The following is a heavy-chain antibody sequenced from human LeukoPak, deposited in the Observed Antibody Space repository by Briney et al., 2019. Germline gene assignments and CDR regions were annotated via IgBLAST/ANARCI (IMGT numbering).Heavy chain of an antibody. CDR1: GFTFSSYA. D-gene: IGHD5-18*01. CDR2: ISGSGGST. Sequence: PGGSLRLSCAASGFTFSSYAMSWVRQAPGKGLEWVSAISGSGGSTYYADSVKGRFTISRDNSKNTLYLQMNSLRAEDTALYYCAKDIRGAWGPTWIQQGGVHYYYGMDVWGQGTTVTVSS. J-gene: IGHJ6*02. V-gene: IGHV3-23*01. CDR3: AKDIRGAWGPTWIQQGGVHYYYGMDV.